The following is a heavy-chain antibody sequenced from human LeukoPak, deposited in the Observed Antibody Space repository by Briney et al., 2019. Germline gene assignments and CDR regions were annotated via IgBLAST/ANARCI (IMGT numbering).Heavy chain of an antibody. CDR2: ISSSSSYI. J-gene: IGHJ4*02. CDR3: ARVAGAAADVSYDY. D-gene: IGHD6-13*01. Sequence: GGSLRLSCAASGFTFSSYSMNWVRQAPGKGLEWVSSISSSSSYIYYADSVKGRFTISRDNAKNSLYLRMNSLRAEDTAVYYCARVAGAAADVSYDYWGQGTLVTVSS. V-gene: IGHV3-21*01. CDR1: GFTFSSYS.